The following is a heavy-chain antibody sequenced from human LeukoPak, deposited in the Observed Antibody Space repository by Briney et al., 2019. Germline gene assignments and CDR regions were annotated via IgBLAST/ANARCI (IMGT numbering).Heavy chain of an antibody. J-gene: IGHJ5*02. Sequence: PSETLSLTCSVSGCSISLSYYYWGWIRQPPGKALEWIGSVYYSGTTSYNPSLKSRVTISVDTSKNQFSLKLSSVTAADTAVYYCARVEYYDSSGYPGSGFDPWGQGTLVTVSS. V-gene: IGHV4-39*07. D-gene: IGHD3-22*01. CDR3: ARVEYYDSSGYPGSGFDP. CDR2: VYYSGTT. CDR1: GCSISLSYYY.